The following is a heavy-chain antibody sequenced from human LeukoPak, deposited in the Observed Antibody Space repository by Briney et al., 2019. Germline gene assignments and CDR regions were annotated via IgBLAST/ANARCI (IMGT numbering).Heavy chain of an antibody. CDR2: IYISGST. CDR1: GDSISNYY. CDR3: ARDDVDTPTFDY. Sequence: SETLSLTCNVSGDSISNYYWSWIRQSADKRLEWLGRIYISGSTDYNPSLKTRITMSLDRNNNEISLTLRSVTAADTAVYFCARDDVDTPTFDYWGRGALVTVSS. D-gene: IGHD5-18*01. J-gene: IGHJ4*02. V-gene: IGHV4-4*07.